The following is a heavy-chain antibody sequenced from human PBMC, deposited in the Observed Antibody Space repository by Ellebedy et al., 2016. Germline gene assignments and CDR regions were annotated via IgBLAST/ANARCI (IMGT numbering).Heavy chain of an antibody. J-gene: IGHJ4*02. CDR1: GGSFSAYY. V-gene: IGHV4-34*01. CDR3: ARSRSMGQFDY. D-gene: IGHD2-8*01. CDR2: VNHSGST. Sequence: SETLSLXXAVYGGSFSAYYWNWIRQPPGKGLEWIGEVNHSGSTNYNPSLKSRGTISVDTSKNQFSLNLRYVTAADTAVYYCARSRSMGQFDYWGQGTLVTVSS.